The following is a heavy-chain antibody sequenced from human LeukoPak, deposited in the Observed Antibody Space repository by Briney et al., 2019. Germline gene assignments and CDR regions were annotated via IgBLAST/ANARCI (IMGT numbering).Heavy chain of an antibody. CDR2: IYYSGST. J-gene: IGHJ4*02. CDR1: GGSISGYY. V-gene: IGHV4-59*01. Sequence: SETLSLTCTVSGGSISGYYWSWIRQPPGKGLEWIGYIYYSGSTNYNPSLKSRVTISVDTSKNQFSLKLSSVTAADTAVYYCARGIVGVNFDYWGQGTLVTVSS. D-gene: IGHD1-26*01. CDR3: ARGIVGVNFDY.